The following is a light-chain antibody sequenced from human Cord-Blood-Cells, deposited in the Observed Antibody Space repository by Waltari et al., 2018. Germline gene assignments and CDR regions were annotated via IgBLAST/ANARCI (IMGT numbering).Light chain of an antibody. Sequence: QSALTQPPSVSGSPGQSVTISCTGTSSDVGGYNYVSWYQQHTGKAPKLMIYDVSKRPSGVPDRFSGSKSGNTASLTVSGLQAEDEADYYCSSYASSTTVVFGGGTKLTVL. CDR3: SSYASSTTVV. CDR2: DVS. CDR1: SSDVGGYNY. J-gene: IGLJ2*01. V-gene: IGLV2-14*01.